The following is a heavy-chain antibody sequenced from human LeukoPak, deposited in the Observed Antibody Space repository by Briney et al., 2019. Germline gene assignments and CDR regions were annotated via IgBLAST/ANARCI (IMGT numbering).Heavy chain of an antibody. D-gene: IGHD5-12*01. Sequence: GSLRLSCAASGFTFSDYSMNWVRQAPGKGLEWISYVGISSGNTKYADSVKGRFTISGDSAKNSVFLQMNNLRVEDTAVYYCARDHRYAFDNWGQGTLVTVSS. CDR3: ARDHRYAFDN. V-gene: IGHV3-48*04. CDR1: GFTFSDYS. J-gene: IGHJ4*02. CDR2: VGISSGNT.